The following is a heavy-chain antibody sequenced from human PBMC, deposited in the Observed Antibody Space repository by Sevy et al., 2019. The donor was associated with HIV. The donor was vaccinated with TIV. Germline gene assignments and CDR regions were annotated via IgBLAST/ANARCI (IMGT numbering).Heavy chain of an antibody. CDR3: ARSIFAVVTEEYYYYYMDV. Sequence: GGSLRLSCAASGFTFSDYYMRWIRQAPGKGLEWVSYISSSSSYTNYADSVKGRFTISRDNAKNSLYLQMNSLRAEDTAVYYCARSIFAVVTEEYYYYYMDVWGKGTTVTVSS. V-gene: IGHV3-11*06. D-gene: IGHD3-3*01. CDR2: ISSSSSYT. CDR1: GFTFSDYY. J-gene: IGHJ6*03.